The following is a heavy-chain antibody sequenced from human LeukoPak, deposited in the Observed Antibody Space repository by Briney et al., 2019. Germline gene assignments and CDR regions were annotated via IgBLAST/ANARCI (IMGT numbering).Heavy chain of an antibody. CDR3: ARAYSSSWYYYYMDV. D-gene: IGHD6-13*01. CDR1: GGSISSSSYY. CDR2: IYYGGST. J-gene: IGHJ6*03. V-gene: IGHV4-39*07. Sequence: SETLSLTCTVSGGSISSSSYYWGWIRQPPGKGLEWIGSIYYGGSTYYNPSLKSRITISVDTSKNQFSLKLSSVTAADTAVYYCARAYSSSWYYYYMDVWGKGTTVTVSS.